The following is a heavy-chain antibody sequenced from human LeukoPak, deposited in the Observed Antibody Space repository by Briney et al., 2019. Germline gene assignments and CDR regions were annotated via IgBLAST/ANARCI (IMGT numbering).Heavy chain of an antibody. J-gene: IGHJ4*02. Sequence: PSETLSLTCTVSSDSIFTSNWWSWVRPPPGKGLEWIGQIFHSGSTSYSPSLKSRVTISMDKSKNQISLRLTSVTAADTAVYYCARSPTKRVPEDYWGQGTLVTVSS. V-gene: IGHV4-4*02. CDR2: IFHSGST. CDR1: SDSIFTSNW. D-gene: IGHD2-2*01. CDR3: ARSPTKRVPEDY.